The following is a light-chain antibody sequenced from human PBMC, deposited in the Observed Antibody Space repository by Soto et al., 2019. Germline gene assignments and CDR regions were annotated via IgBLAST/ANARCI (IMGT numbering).Light chain of an antibody. J-gene: IGKJ1*01. CDR1: HCRPSNS. CDR2: GAS. Sequence: EGGLTQSKGTLSLSQGETATLSCRASHCRPSNSIAWYQQRLGQSPRLLIFGASSRATGIPDRFSGSGSGTDFTLTISSLEPEDFAVYYCQHFGSSLRTFGQGTKVDI. V-gene: IGKV3-20*01. CDR3: QHFGSSLRT.